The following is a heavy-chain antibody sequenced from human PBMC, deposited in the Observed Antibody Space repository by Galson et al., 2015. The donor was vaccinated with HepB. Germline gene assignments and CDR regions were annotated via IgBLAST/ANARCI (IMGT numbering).Heavy chain of an antibody. Sequence: SLRLSCAASGFTFSAYALHWVRQAPGRGLEWVAGISNDGSSKYYADTVKGRFTISRANSRNTICLHMNSLRVEDTAIYYCAREEYGSGWYGSVMGNWFDPWGQGTLVTVSS. V-gene: IGHV3-30*04. CDR2: ISNDGSSK. D-gene: IGHD6-19*01. CDR3: AREEYGSGWYGSVMGNWFDP. J-gene: IGHJ5*02. CDR1: GFTFSAYA.